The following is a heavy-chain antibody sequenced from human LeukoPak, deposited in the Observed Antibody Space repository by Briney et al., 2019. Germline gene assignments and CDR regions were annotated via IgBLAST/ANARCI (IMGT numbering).Heavy chain of an antibody. J-gene: IGHJ4*02. CDR3: AKDYYGSGSYTGPYDY. Sequence: GGSLRLSCAASGFTFSSYAMSWVPQAPGKGLEWVSAISGSGGSTYYADSVKGRFTISRDNSKNTLYLQMNSLRAEDTAVYYCAKDYYGSGSYTGPYDYWGQGTLVTVSS. CDR2: ISGSGGST. CDR1: GFTFSSYA. D-gene: IGHD3-10*01. V-gene: IGHV3-23*01.